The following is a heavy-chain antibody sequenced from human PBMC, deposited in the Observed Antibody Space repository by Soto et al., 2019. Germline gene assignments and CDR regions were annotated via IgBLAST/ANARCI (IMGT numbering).Heavy chain of an antibody. D-gene: IGHD2-2*01. Sequence: EVQLLESGGGMVQPGESLRLSCAASGFTFASYNMTWVRQAPGKGLEWVSTINSGGDTTYYSDSVKGRFTISRDSPKNTLFLLMTSLRAEDTAVYYCAKSGGPPASLDVYFDYWGQGTLVTVSS. CDR3: AKSGGPPASLDVYFDY. J-gene: IGHJ4*02. CDR1: GFTFASYN. V-gene: IGHV3-23*01. CDR2: INSGGDTT.